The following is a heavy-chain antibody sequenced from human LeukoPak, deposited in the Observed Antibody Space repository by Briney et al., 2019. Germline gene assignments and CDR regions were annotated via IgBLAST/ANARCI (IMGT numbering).Heavy chain of an antibody. CDR1: GFTFSTSV. CDR3: AAELKIGDIYFDP. D-gene: IGHD3-3*01. J-gene: IGHJ5*02. Sequence: SVKVSCKASGFTFSTSVMHWVRLTRGPRREWIGWIVVGTGSTNYAQNFQGRVTLTRDMSTNTVSMEVSSLTSEDTATYYCAAELKIGDIYFDPWGQGTLVTVSS. V-gene: IGHV1-58*02. CDR2: IVVGTGST.